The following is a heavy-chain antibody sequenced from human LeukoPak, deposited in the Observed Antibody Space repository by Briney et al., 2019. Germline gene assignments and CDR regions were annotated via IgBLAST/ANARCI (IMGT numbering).Heavy chain of an antibody. J-gene: IGHJ4*02. D-gene: IGHD6-13*01. V-gene: IGHV3-74*01. CDR3: ARKVAAAGTLNGLRYFDY. Sequence: AGGSLRLSCAASGFTFSSYWMHWVRQAPGKGLVWVSRINTDGSSTSYADSVKGRFTISRDNAKNSLYLQMNSLRAEDTAVYYCARKVAAAGTLNGLRYFDYWGQGTLVTVSS. CDR1: GFTFSSYW. CDR2: INTDGSST.